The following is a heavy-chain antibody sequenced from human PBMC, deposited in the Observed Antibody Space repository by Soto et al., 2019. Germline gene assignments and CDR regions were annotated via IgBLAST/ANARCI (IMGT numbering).Heavy chain of an antibody. Sequence: QVQLVQSGVEVRKPGASVKVSCKASGYTFTSYYMHWVRQAPGQGLEWMGIINPSGGGTSYAQKFHGRVTMTRDTSTSTVYMELSSLRSEDTAMYYCARRAVAGNFDYWGQGTLVTVSS. CDR1: GYTFTSYY. D-gene: IGHD6-19*01. V-gene: IGHV1-46*01. J-gene: IGHJ4*02. CDR3: ARRAVAGNFDY. CDR2: INPSGGGT.